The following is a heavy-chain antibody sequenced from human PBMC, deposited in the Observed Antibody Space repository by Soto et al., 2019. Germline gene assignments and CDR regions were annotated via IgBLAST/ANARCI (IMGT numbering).Heavy chain of an antibody. Sequence: PGGSLRLSCAASGFIFTSYGVHWVRQAPGKGLEWVAVISYDGSDKYYADSVKGRLTISRDNSKNTVYLQMNSLRAEDTAVYYCAKDHGIMATVCPWFDPWGQGTLVTVSS. CDR1: GFIFTSYG. V-gene: IGHV3-30*18. CDR2: ISYDGSDK. J-gene: IGHJ5*02. D-gene: IGHD4-4*01. CDR3: AKDHGIMATVCPWFDP.